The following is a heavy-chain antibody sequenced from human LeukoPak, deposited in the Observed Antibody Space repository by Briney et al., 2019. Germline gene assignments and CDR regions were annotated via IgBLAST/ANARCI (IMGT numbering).Heavy chain of an antibody. CDR3: AKHQVRSHDY. CDR2: ISGSGDNT. V-gene: IGHV3-23*01. Sequence: GGSLRLSCAASGFTFSSYAMSWVRQVPGKGLEWVSVISGSGDNTYYADSVKGRFTISRDDSKNTLYLQMSSLRAEDTAVYYCAKHQVRSHDYWGQGTLVTVSS. J-gene: IGHJ4*02. CDR1: GFTFSSYA.